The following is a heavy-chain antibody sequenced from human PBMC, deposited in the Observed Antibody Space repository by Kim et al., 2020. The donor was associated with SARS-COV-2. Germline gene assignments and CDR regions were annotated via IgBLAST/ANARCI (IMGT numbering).Heavy chain of an antibody. CDR1: GGSVNSGNYY. CDR3: TRGAPYASGNGSSFDP. V-gene: IGHV4-61*03. CDR2: IFYSGST. J-gene: IGHJ5*02. D-gene: IGHD3-10*01. Sequence: SETLSLTCTVSGGSVNSGNYYWSWIRQPPGNGLEWIGNIFYSGSTTCNSSLTSRVIISVDTSKNHFSLKLNSVTAADTAVYYCTRGAPYASGNGSSFDP.